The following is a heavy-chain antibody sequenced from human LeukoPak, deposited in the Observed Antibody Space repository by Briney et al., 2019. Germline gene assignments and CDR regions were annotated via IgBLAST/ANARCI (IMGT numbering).Heavy chain of an antibody. J-gene: IGHJ4*02. V-gene: IGHV3-23*01. D-gene: IGHD2-8*01. CDR1: GFTLRSYA. Sequence: GGSLRLSCAASGFTLRSYAMSWVRQAPGKGLEWVSAISGSGGNTYYADSVKGRFTISRDNSKNTVYLQMNSLRAEDTAVYYCAKGDCTNGVCYRAALDYFDYWGQGTLVTVSS. CDR2: ISGSGGNT. CDR3: AKGDCTNGVCYRAALDYFDY.